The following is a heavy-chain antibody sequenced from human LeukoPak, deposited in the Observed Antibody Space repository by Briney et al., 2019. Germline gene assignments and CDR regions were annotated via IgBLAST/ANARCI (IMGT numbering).Heavy chain of an antibody. V-gene: IGHV3-30*18. D-gene: IGHD5-18*01. Sequence: PGGSLRLSCAASGFTFSSYAMHWVRQAPGKGLEWVAVISYDGSNKYYADSVKGRFTISRDNSKNTLYLQMNSLRAEDTAVYYCAKIVPGYSYAYWGQGTLVTVSS. CDR3: AKIVPGYSYAY. CDR1: GFTFSSYA. CDR2: ISYDGSNK. J-gene: IGHJ4*02.